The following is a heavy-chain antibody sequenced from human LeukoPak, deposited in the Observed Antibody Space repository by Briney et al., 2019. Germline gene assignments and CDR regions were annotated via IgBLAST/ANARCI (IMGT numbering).Heavy chain of an antibody. CDR1: GFTFSSYA. Sequence: GGSLRLSCAASGFTFSSYAMSWVRQAPGKGLEYVSAISSNGGSTYYANSVKGRFAISRDNSKNTLYLQMGSLRAEDMAVYYCARYILTGYYLDYWGQGTLVTVSS. V-gene: IGHV3-64*01. CDR3: ARYILTGYYLDY. D-gene: IGHD3-9*01. CDR2: ISSNGGST. J-gene: IGHJ4*02.